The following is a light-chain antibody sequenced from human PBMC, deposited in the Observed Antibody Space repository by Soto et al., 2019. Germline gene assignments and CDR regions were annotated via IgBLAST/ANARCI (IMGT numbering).Light chain of an antibody. V-gene: IGLV2-11*01. Sequence: QSVLTQPRSVSGSPGQSVTISCTGTSSDVGVYNYVSWYQQYPGKAPKIMIYDVSKRPSGVPDRFSGSKSDNTASLTISGLQAEDEAHHYCCSYAGSYTFVFGIGTKVTVL. CDR2: DVS. CDR1: SSDVGVYNY. J-gene: IGLJ1*01. CDR3: CSYAGSYTFV.